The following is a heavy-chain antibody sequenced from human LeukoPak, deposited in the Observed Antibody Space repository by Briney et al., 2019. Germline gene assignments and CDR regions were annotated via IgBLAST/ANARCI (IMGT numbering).Heavy chain of an antibody. Sequence: GASVKVSCKASGYTFTSFDINWVRQATGQGPEWMGWINPNSGGTNSAQKFQGRVTMTRDTSISTAYMELSRLRSDDTAVYYCAREDPLYASGADTFDYWGQGTLVTVSS. D-gene: IGHD3-10*01. V-gene: IGHV1-2*02. CDR2: INPNSGGT. CDR3: AREDPLYASGADTFDY. CDR1: GYTFTSFD. J-gene: IGHJ4*02.